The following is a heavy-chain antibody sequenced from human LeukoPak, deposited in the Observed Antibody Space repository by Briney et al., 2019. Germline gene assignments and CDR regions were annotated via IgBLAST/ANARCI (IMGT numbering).Heavy chain of an antibody. Sequence: ASVKVSCKASGYTFTSYDINWVRQATGQGLEWMGWMNPNSGNTGYAQKFQGRVTMTRNTSISTAYMELSSLRSEDTAVYYRARAPILTGPIDYWGQGTLVTVSS. CDR3: ARAPILTGPIDY. CDR2: MNPNSGNT. CDR1: GYTFTSYD. J-gene: IGHJ4*02. V-gene: IGHV1-8*01. D-gene: IGHD3-9*01.